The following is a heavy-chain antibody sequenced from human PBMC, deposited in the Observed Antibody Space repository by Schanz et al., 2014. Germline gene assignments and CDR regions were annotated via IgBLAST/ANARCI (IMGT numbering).Heavy chain of an antibody. CDR1: GDSISSAY. D-gene: IGHD3-16*01. Sequence: QLQLQESGPGLVEPSQTLSLTCTVSGDSISSAYWSWIRQHPGKGLEWIGFIYYRGNTYYNPSLKSRLTMSVDTAKNQFSLRLSSVTAADTAVYYCARHGGIPYYPMDVWGQGTTVTVSS. V-gene: IGHV4-31*03. CDR2: IYYRGNT. J-gene: IGHJ6*02. CDR3: ARHGGIPYYPMDV.